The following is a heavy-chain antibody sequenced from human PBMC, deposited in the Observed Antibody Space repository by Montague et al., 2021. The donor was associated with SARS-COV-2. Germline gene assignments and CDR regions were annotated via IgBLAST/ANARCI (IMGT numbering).Heavy chain of an antibody. CDR1: GLIFSSYE. Sequence: SLRLSLSASGLIFSSYEMNWVRQAPGNGLEWISYISSSGGGSTKHYTDSVKGRFTISRDNAKNSLYLQMNSLRVEDTAIYYCARDRDWDDWCGMDVWGQGTTVTVSS. CDR3: ARDRDWDDWCGMDV. J-gene: IGHJ6*02. D-gene: IGHD2-21*01. CDR2: ISSSGGGSTK. V-gene: IGHV3-48*03.